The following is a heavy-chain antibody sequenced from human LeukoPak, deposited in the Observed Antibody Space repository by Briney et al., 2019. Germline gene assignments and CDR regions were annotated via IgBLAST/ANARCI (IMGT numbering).Heavy chain of an antibody. J-gene: IGHJ4*02. CDR1: GFTFSSYS. V-gene: IGHV3-21*01. CDR3: ARGYGYSYGHSLSYYFDY. Sequence: GGSLRLSCAASGFTFSSYSMNWVRQAPGKGLEWVSSISSSSSYIYYADSVKGRFTISRDNAKNSLYLQMNSLRAEDTAVYYCARGYGYSYGHSLSYYFDYWGQGTLVTVSS. D-gene: IGHD5-18*01. CDR2: ISSSSSYI.